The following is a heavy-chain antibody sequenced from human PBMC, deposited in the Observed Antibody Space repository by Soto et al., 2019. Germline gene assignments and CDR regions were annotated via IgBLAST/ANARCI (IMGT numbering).Heavy chain of an antibody. CDR2: IYYSGST. J-gene: IGHJ4*02. CDR1: GGSISRGDYY. V-gene: IGHV4-61*03. Sequence: PSETLSLTCTVSGGSISRGDYYWSWIRQPPGKGLEWIGYIYYSGSTNYNPSLKSRVTMSVDTSKNHFSLNLSSVTAADTAVYYCARGVNFDYWGPGTLVTVSS. CDR3: ARGVNFDY.